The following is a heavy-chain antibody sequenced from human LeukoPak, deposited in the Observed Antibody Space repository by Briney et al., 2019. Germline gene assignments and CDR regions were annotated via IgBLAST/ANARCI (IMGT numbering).Heavy chain of an antibody. CDR3: AKESRYNYGSGSFFSQFDY. CDR1: GFTFSGYA. V-gene: IGHV3-23*01. D-gene: IGHD3-10*01. Sequence: GGSLRLSCAASGFTFSGYAMSWVRQAPGKGLEWVSTISGSSSSTYYADSVKGRFTSSRDNSKITLYLQMNSLRAEDTAVYYCAKESRYNYGSGSFFSQFDYWGQGTLVTVSS. CDR2: ISGSSSST. J-gene: IGHJ4*02.